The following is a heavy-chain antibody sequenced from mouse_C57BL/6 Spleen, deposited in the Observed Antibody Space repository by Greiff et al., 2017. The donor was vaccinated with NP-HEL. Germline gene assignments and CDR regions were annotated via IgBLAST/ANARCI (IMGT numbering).Heavy chain of an antibody. Sequence: DVQLQESGPELVKPGASVKIPCKASGYTFTDYNMDWVKQSHGKSLEWIGDINPNNGGTIYNQKFKGKATLTVDKSSSTAYMELRSLTSEDTAVYYCARADYYGSSAMDYWGQGTSVTVSS. D-gene: IGHD1-1*01. CDR2: INPNNGGT. V-gene: IGHV1-18*01. CDR3: ARADYYGSSAMDY. J-gene: IGHJ4*01. CDR1: GYTFTDYN.